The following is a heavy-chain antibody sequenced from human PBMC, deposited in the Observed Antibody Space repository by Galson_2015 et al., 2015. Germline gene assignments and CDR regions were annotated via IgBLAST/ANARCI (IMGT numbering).Heavy chain of an antibody. CDR2: INEKSNTR. D-gene: IGHD5-12*01. CDR3: AREKWQGFLSLAF. CDR1: GFTFSNYS. J-gene: IGHJ4*02. Sequence: SLRLSCAASGFTFSNYSMTWVRQVPGKGLEWLSYINEKSNTRYYADSVRGRFTISRDNARNIVYLQMNYLRDDDTAIYYCAREKWQGFLSLAFWGRGTLVTVSS. V-gene: IGHV3-48*02.